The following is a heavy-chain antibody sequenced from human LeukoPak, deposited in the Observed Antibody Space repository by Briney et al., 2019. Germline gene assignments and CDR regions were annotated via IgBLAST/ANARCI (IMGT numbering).Heavy chain of an antibody. D-gene: IGHD3-3*01. J-gene: IGHJ4*02. CDR3: ARGRVRDVWSGYYSSY. CDR1: GYTFTSYD. Sequence: ASVKVSCKASGYTFTSYDINWVRQATGQGLEWMGWMNPNSGNTGYAQKFQGRVTITRNTSISTAYMELSSLRSEDTAVYYCARGRVRDVWSGYYSSYWGQGTLVTVSS. V-gene: IGHV1-8*03. CDR2: MNPNSGNT.